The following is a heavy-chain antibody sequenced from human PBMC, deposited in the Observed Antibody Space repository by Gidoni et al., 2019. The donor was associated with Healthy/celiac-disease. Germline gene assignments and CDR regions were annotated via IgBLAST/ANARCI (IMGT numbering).Heavy chain of an antibody. Sequence: QVQLVQSGAEVKKPGAAAKVSCKAYGYTCTGYGISWGRQAPGQGLEWRGWISAYNGNTNYAQKLQGRVTMTTDTSTSTAYMELRSLRSDDTAVYYCARLGYCSGGSCYSIYYYYGMDVWGQGTTVTVSS. CDR3: ARLGYCSGGSCYSIYYYYGMDV. D-gene: IGHD2-15*01. CDR1: GYTCTGYG. CDR2: ISAYNGNT. J-gene: IGHJ6*02. V-gene: IGHV1-18*04.